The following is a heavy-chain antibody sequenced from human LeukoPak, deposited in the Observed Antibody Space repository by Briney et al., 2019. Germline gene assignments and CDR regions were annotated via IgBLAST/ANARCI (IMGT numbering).Heavy chain of an antibody. D-gene: IGHD6-6*01. V-gene: IGHV1-18*01. CDR3: ARDGSSSSWGNFDY. J-gene: IGHJ4*02. CDR2: ISAYNGNT. CDR1: GYAFTSYG. Sequence: ASVKVSCQASGYAFTSYGISWVRQAPGQGLEWMGWISAYNGNTNYAQKLQGRVTMTTDTSTSTAYMELRSLRSDDTAVYYCARDGSSSSWGNFDYWGQGTLVTASS.